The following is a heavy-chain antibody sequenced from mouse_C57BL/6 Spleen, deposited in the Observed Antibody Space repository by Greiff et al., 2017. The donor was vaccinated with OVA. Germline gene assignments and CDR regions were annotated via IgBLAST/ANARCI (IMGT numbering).Heavy chain of an antibody. CDR2: ISYDGSN. J-gene: IGHJ2*01. CDR3: ARGTTVDY. V-gene: IGHV3-6*01. CDR1: GYSITSGYY. Sequence: EVQLQQSGPGLVKPSQSLSLTCSVTGYSITSGYYWNWIRQFPGNKLEWMGYISYDGSNNYNPSLKNRISITRDTSKNQFFLKLNSVTTEDTATYYCARGTTVDYGGQGTTLTVSS. D-gene: IGHD1-1*01.